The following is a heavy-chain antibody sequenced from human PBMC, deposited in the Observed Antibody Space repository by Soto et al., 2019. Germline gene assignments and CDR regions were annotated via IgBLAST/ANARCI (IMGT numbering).Heavy chain of an antibody. D-gene: IGHD3-22*01. CDR3: ARAKGSGYYYLGY. J-gene: IGHJ4*02. V-gene: IGHV4-30-4*01. Sequence: PSETLSLTCTVSGGSISSGDYYWSWIRQPPGKGLEWIGYIYYSGSTYYNPSLKSRVTISVDTSKNQFSLKLSSVTAADTAVYYCARAKGSGYYYLGYWGQGTLVTVSS. CDR2: IYYSGST. CDR1: GGSISSGDYY.